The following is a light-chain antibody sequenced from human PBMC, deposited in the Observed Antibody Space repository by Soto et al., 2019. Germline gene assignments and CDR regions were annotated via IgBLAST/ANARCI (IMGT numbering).Light chain of an antibody. J-gene: IGKJ1*01. Sequence: EIVMTQSPATLSVSPGDRATLSCRASQSVSSNLARYQQKPGQAPRLLIYGASTRATGIPARFSGSGSGTEFTLTISRLQSEDFAIYYCQQYNIWPPWTFGQGNQVEIK. V-gene: IGKV3-15*01. CDR3: QQYNIWPPWT. CDR1: QSVSSN. CDR2: GAS.